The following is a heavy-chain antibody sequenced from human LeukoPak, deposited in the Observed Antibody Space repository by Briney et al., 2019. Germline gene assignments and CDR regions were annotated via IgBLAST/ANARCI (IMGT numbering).Heavy chain of an antibody. CDR1: GFTFSSYS. J-gene: IGHJ4*02. V-gene: IGHV3-21*01. CDR3: ARYSSSRRFGGGFDY. CDR2: ISSSSSYI. D-gene: IGHD6-6*01. Sequence: KPGGSLRLSCAASGFTFSSYSMNWVRQARGKGLEWVSSISSSSSYIYYADSVKGRFTISRDNAKNSLYLQMNSLRAEDTAVYYCARYSSSRRFGGGFDYWGQGTLVTVSS.